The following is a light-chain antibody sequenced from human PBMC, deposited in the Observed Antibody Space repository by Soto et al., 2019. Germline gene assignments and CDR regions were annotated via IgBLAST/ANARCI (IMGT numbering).Light chain of an antibody. V-gene: IGLV2-14*03. CDR1: SRDVGAYNF. Sequence: QSVLTQPASVSGSLGQSVTISCTGISRDVGAYNFVSWYQQHPGRAPKLIIYDITDRPSGVSSRFSGSRSGSTASLTISGLQAEDEADYYCSSYTTINNLCVFGGGTKFTVL. J-gene: IGLJ2*01. CDR3: SSYTTINNLCV. CDR2: DIT.